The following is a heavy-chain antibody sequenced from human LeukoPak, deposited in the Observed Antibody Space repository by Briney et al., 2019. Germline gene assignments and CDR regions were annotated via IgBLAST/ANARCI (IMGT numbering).Heavy chain of an antibody. J-gene: IGHJ4*02. CDR3: AKYGPQDSGSSHFDY. CDR2: IRDSGSST. CDR1: GGSISGSSYF. V-gene: IGHV3-23*01. Sequence: PSETLSLTCTVSGGSISGSSYFWGWIRQPPGKGLEWVSAIRDSGSSTHYADSVKGRFTTSRDNSKNTLFLQMNSLRAEDTAIYYCAKYGPQDSGSSHFDYWGQGALVTVSS. D-gene: IGHD1-26*01.